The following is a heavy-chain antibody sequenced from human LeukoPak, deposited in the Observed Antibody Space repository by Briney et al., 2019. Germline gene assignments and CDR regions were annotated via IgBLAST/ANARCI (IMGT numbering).Heavy chain of an antibody. CDR2: IFHGVTT. Sequence: SETLSLTCTVSGSSINTPYYWAWIRQPPGEGLEWIGNIFHGVTTFYNPSLMNRDAISVDTSKNQFSLKLTSVTAADTAVYYCARDATIAAPLMSWGQGTLVIVSS. CDR3: ARDATIAAPLMS. CDR1: GSSINTPYY. D-gene: IGHD6-13*01. V-gene: IGHV4-38-2*02. J-gene: IGHJ4*02.